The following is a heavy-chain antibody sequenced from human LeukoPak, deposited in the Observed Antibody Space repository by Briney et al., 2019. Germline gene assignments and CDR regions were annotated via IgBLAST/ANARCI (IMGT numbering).Heavy chain of an antibody. Sequence: SETLSLTCTVSGGSISSSSYYWGWIRQPPGKGLEWIGSIYYSGSTYYNPSLKSRVTISVDTSKNQFSLKLSSVTAADTAVYHCARQGITVTSHNEFDHWGQGTLVTVSS. CDR3: ARQGITVTSHNEFDH. D-gene: IGHD4-17*01. V-gene: IGHV4-39*01. CDR2: IYYSGST. J-gene: IGHJ4*02. CDR1: GGSISSSSYY.